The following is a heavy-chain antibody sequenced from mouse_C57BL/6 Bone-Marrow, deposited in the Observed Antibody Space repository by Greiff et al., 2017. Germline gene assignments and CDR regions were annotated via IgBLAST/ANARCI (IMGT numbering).Heavy chain of an antibody. J-gene: IGHJ3*01. CDR2: IDPENGDT. CDR1: GFNIKDDY. CDR3: TTYYGYEGFAY. V-gene: IGHV14-4*01. D-gene: IGHD2-2*01. Sequence: VQLKESGAELVRPGASVKLSCTASGFNIKDDYMHWVKQRPEQGLEWIGWIDPENGDTEYASKFQGKATITADTSSNTAYLQLSSLTSEDTAVYYCTTYYGYEGFAYWGQGTLVTVSA.